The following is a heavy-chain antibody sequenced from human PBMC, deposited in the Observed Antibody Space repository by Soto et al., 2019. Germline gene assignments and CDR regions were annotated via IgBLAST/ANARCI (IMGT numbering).Heavy chain of an antibody. V-gene: IGHV1-2*04. D-gene: IGHD6-25*01. CDR3: PRADCSGYVPGTYFDY. CDR1: GYTFTGYY. CDR2: INPNSGGT. J-gene: IGHJ4*02. Sequence: ASVKVSCRASGYTFTGYYMHWVRQAPGQGLEWMGWINPNSGGTNYAQKFQGWVTMTRDTSISTAYMELSRLRSDDTAVYYCPRADCSGYVPGTYFDYWGQGTLVTVSS.